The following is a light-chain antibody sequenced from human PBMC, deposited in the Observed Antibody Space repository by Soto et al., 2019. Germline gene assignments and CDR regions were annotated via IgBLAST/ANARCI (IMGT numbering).Light chain of an antibody. J-gene: IGLJ1*01. Sequence: QSVPTQPPSASGTPGQRVTISCSGSSSNIGSNTVNWYQQLRGTAPKLLIYSHNQRPSGVPDRFSDSKSGTSASLAISGLQSEDEADYYCEAWDDSLKGYVFGTGTKVTVL. V-gene: IGLV1-44*01. CDR2: SHN. CDR1: SSNIGSNT. CDR3: EAWDDSLKGYV.